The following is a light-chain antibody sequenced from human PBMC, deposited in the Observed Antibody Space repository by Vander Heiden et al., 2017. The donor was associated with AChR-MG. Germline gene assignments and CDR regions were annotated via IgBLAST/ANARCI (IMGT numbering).Light chain of an antibody. CDR3: QQSDSTPLT. J-gene: IGKJ3*01. Sequence: DIQMTQSPSSLSASVGDRVTIPCRASQSISSYLNWYQQKPGKAPKLLIYAASSLQSGVPSRFSGSGAGTDFTITISSLQPEDFATYYCQQSDSTPLTFGHGTKVDIK. CDR2: AAS. CDR1: QSISSY. V-gene: IGKV1-39*01.